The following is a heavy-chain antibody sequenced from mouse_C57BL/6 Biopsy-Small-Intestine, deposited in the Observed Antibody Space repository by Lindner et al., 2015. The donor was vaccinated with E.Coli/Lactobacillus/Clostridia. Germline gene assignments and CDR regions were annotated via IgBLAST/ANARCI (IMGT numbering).Heavy chain of an antibody. CDR3: ARDYYSDYLYFAF. J-gene: IGHJ2*01. D-gene: IGHD2-13*01. V-gene: IGHV1-14*01. CDR2: INPYNDGT. Sequence: VQLQESGPELVKPGASVKMSCKASGYTFTSYVMHWVKQKPGQGLEWIGYINPYNDGTKYNEKFKGKATLTSDKSSSTAYMELSSLTSEDSAVYYCARDYYSDYLYFAFWGQGTTLTVSS. CDR1: GYTFTSYV.